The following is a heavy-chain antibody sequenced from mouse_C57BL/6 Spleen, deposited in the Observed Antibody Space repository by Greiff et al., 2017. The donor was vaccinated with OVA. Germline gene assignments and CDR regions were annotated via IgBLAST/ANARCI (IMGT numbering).Heavy chain of an antibody. CDR1: GYTFTSYW. V-gene: IGHV1-69*01. Sequence: QVQLQQPGAELVMPGASVKLSCKASGYTFTSYWMHWVKQRPGQGLEWIGEIDPSDSYTNYNQKFKGKSTLTVDKSSSTAYMQLSSLTSEDSAVYYCARWVYYAMDYWGQGTSVTVSS. CDR2: IDPSDSYT. CDR3: ARWVYYAMDY. J-gene: IGHJ4*01.